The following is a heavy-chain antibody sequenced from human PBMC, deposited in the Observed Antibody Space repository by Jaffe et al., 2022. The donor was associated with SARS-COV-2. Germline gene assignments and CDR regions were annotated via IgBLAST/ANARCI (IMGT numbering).Heavy chain of an antibody. Sequence: QVQLQESGPGLVKPSETLSLTCTVSGGSIKNYYWTWMRQPPGKRPEYIGDIYDNGSTRYNPSLKSRATISLDTSKNRFFLKLTSVTAADTAVFYCARLRPGPHDAIDFWGQGTMVTVSS. D-gene: IGHD7-27*01. CDR2: IYDNGST. J-gene: IGHJ3*01. V-gene: IGHV4-59*01. CDR1: GGSIKNYY. CDR3: ARLRPGPHDAIDF.